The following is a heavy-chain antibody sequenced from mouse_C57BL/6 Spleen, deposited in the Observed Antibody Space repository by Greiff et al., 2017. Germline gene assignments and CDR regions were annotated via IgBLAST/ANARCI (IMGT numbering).Heavy chain of an antibody. CDR1: GYTFTSYW. J-gene: IGHJ2*01. Sequence: QVHVKQPGAELVKPGASVKLSCKASGYTFTSYWMQWVKQRPGQGLEWIGEIDPSDSYTNYNQKFKGKATLTVDTSSSTAYMQLSSLTSEDSAVYYCARGDGSSYYFDYWGQGTTLTVSS. CDR2: IDPSDSYT. V-gene: IGHV1-50*01. CDR3: ARGDGSSYYFDY. D-gene: IGHD1-1*01.